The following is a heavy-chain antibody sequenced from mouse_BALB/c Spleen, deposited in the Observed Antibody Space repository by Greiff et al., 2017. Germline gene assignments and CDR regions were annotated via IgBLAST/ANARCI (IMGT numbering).Heavy chain of an antibody. V-gene: IGHV3-2*02. CDR2: ISYSGST. J-gene: IGHJ1*01. CDR3: ARGLLRFYWYFDV. D-gene: IGHD1-1*01. CDR1: GYSITSDYA. Sequence: EVKLQESGPGLVKPSQSLSLTCTVTGYSITSDYAWNWIRQFPGNKLEWMGYISYSGSTSYNPSLKSRISITRDTSKNQFFLQLNSVTTEDTATYYCARGLLRFYWYFDVWGAGTTVTVSS.